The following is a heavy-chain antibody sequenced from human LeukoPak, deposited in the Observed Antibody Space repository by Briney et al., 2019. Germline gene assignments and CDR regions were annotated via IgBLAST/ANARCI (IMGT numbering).Heavy chain of an antibody. D-gene: IGHD3-10*01. J-gene: IGHJ4*02. Sequence: PSETLSLTCTVSGGSISSGDYYWSWIRQPPGKGLEYIGYIHYSGSTYYNPSLKSRVTMSVDTSENQFSLKLSSVTAADTAVYYCARERSGSYYENFDYWGQGTLVTVSS. V-gene: IGHV4-30-4*01. CDR3: ARERSGSYYENFDY. CDR1: GGSISSGDYY. CDR2: IHYSGST.